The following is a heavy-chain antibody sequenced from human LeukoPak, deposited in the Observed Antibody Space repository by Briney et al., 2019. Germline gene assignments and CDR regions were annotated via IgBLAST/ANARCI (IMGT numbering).Heavy chain of an antibody. CDR3: AKSPRGIAPYYYYGMDV. Sequence: GGSLRLSCVASGFTFSSSGIYWVRQAPGKGLEWVAVISYDGNNKYYADSVKGRFTISRDNSKNTLYLQMNSLRAEDTAVYYCAKSPRGIAPYYYYGMDVWGQGTTVTVSS. D-gene: IGHD2-21*01. V-gene: IGHV3-30*18. CDR1: GFTFSSSG. J-gene: IGHJ6*02. CDR2: ISYDGNNK.